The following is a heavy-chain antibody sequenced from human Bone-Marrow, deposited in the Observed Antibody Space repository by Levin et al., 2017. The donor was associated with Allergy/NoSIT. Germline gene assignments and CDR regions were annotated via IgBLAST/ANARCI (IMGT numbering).Heavy chain of an antibody. Sequence: PGGSLRLSCAASGFTFSNFGIHWVRQAPGRGLEWVAVISYDETNIHYVDSVKGRFTISRDNSKSTLYLQMNSLRPEDTAVYYCAKLAGSWQDHDAFDIWGQGTMVTVSS. J-gene: IGHJ3*02. CDR1: GFTFSNFG. CDR2: ISYDETNI. V-gene: IGHV3-30*18. D-gene: IGHD6-13*01. CDR3: AKLAGSWQDHDAFDI.